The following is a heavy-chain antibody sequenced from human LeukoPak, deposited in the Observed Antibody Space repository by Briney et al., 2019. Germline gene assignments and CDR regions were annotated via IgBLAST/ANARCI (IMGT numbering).Heavy chain of an antibody. CDR2: IYTSGST. Sequence: SETLSLTCTVSGGSISSYYWSWIRQPAGKGLEWIGRIYTSGSTNYNPSLKSRVTMSVATTKTPLPLTLSSVPAADTAVYYCARDPRGLSDAFDIWGQGTMVTVSS. CDR3: ARDPRGLSDAFDI. J-gene: IGHJ3*02. D-gene: IGHD3-22*01. CDR1: GGSISSYY. V-gene: IGHV4-4*07.